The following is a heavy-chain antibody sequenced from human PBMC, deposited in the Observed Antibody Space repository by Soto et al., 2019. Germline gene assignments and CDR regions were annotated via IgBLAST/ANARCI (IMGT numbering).Heavy chain of an antibody. CDR3: AKLVKITGTPYLDY. CDR2: IWYDGSNK. J-gene: IGHJ4*02. V-gene: IGHV3-33*06. Sequence: GGSLRLSCAASGFTFSSYGMHWVRQAPGKGLEWVAVIWYDGSNKYYADSVKGRFTISRDNSKNTLYLQMNSLRAEDTAVYYCAKLVKITGTPYLDYWGQRTLVTVSS. CDR1: GFTFSSYG. D-gene: IGHD1-20*01.